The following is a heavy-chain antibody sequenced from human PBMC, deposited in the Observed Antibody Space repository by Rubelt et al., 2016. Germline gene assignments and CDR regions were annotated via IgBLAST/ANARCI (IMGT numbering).Heavy chain of an antibody. CDR2: ICGCCGST. D-gene: IGHD3-22*01. CDR1: GFTFSSYA. CDR3: TTVPGYYDSSGYYYDEGGFDY. J-gene: IGHJ4*02. V-gene: IGHV3-23*01. Sequence: EVQLLESGGGLVQPGGSLRLSCAASGFTFSSYAMSWVRQAPGKGLEWVSAICGCCGSTHCADSVRGRFTMSRDNSKNTLYLQMNSLRAEDTAVYYCTTVPGYYDSSGYYYDEGGFDYWGQGTLVTVSS.